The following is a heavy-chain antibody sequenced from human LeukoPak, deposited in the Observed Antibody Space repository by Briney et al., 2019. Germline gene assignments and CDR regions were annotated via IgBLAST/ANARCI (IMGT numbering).Heavy chain of an antibody. CDR2: ISSSSSYT. Sequence: PGGSLRLSCAASGFTFSNYYMSWIRQAPGKGLEWVSYISSSSSYTNYADSVKGRFTISRDNAKNSLYLQMHSLRAEDTAVYYCARDGGLVRGVIPLDYWGQGTLVTVSS. CDR3: ARDGGLVRGVIPLDY. J-gene: IGHJ4*02. D-gene: IGHD3-10*01. CDR1: GFTFSNYY. V-gene: IGHV3-11*06.